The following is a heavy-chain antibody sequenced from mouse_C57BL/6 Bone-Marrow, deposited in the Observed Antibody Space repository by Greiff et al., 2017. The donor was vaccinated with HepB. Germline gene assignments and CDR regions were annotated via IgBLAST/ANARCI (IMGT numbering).Heavy chain of an antibody. J-gene: IGHJ3*01. CDR3: AQGPPYYGSEAY. CDR1: GYTFTSYW. D-gene: IGHD1-1*01. CDR2: IDPSDSET. V-gene: IGHV1-52*01. Sequence: QVQLQQPGAELVRPGSSVKLSCKASGYTFTSYWMHWVKQRPIQGLEWIGNIDPSDSETHYNQKFKDKATLTVDKSSSTAYMQLSSLTSEDSAVYYCAQGPPYYGSEAYWGQVTLVTVSA.